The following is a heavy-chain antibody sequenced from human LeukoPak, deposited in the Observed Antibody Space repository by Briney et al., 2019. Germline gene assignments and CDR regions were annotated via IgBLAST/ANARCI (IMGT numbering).Heavy chain of an antibody. D-gene: IGHD3-10*01. V-gene: IGHV1-8*01. J-gene: IGHJ5*02. CDR1: GYTVTSYD. CDR2: MNPNSGNT. CDR3: ARARSGSYYNNWFDP. Sequence: ASVKVSCKASGYTVTSYDINWVRQATGQGLEWMGWMNPNSGNTGYAQKFQGRVTMTRNTSISTAYMELSSLRSEDTAVYYCARARSGSYYNNWFDPWGEGTLVTVSS.